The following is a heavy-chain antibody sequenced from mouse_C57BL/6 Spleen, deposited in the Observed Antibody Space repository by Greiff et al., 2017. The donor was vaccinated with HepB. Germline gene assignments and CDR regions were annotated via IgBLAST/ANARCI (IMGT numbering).Heavy chain of an antibody. Sequence: VQLQQSGPELVKPGASVKMSCKASGYTFTDYNMHWVKQSHGKSLEWIGYINTNNGGTSYNEKFKGKATLTVDKSSSTAYMELRSLTSEDSAVYSCARGRGRGYYAMDYWGTGTSVTVSS. J-gene: IGHJ4*01. V-gene: IGHV1-22*01. CDR2: INTNNGGT. CDR3: ARGRGRGYYAMDY. D-gene: IGHD3-3*01. CDR1: GYTFTDYN.